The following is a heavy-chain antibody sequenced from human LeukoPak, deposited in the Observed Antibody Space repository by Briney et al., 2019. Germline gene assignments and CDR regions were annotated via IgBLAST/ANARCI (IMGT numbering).Heavy chain of an antibody. Sequence: ATVKVYCKASGGTFSSYAISWVRQAPGQGLEWLGWISPYNGATEYAQNLQDRVSMTTDTSTNTAYIEVRSLKSDDTAVYYCARDSDWNVDYWGQGTLVTVSS. J-gene: IGHJ4*02. CDR2: ISPYNGAT. CDR3: ARDSDWNVDY. V-gene: IGHV1-18*01. D-gene: IGHD1-1*01. CDR1: GGTFSSYA.